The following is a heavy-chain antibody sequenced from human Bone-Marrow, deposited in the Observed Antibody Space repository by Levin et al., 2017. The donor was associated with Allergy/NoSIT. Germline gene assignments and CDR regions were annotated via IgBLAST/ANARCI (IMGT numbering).Heavy chain of an antibody. D-gene: IGHD6-13*01. V-gene: IGHV3-23*01. CDR2: IAGDSSGT. CDR3: VKGSSNVRPYYFDY. CDR1: GFTFDTYV. J-gene: IGHJ4*02. Sequence: GESLKISCAASGFTFDTYVMSWVRQAPGQGLEWVSAIAGDSSGTYYADSVKGRFTISRDNSKKTLFLQMDSLRAEDTAIYYCVKGSSNVRPYYFDYWGQGLLVIVSS.